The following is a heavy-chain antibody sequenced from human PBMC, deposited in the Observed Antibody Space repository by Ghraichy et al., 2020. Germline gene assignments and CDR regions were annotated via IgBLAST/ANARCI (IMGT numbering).Heavy chain of an antibody. CDR2: MKEDGSEK. CDR1: GFTFSSYW. D-gene: IGHD6-19*01. CDR3: ARDSGWGCFDY. J-gene: IGHJ4*02. Sequence: GGSLRLSCAASGFTFSSYWMSWVRQAPGRGLEWVALMKEDGSEKYYVDSVKGRFTMSRDNARNLLYLQMNSLRAEDTAVYYCARDSGWGCFDYWGQGTLVIVSS. V-gene: IGHV3-7*01.